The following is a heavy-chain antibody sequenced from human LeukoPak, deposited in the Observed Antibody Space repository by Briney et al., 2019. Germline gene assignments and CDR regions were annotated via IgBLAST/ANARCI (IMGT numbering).Heavy chain of an antibody. Sequence: ASVKVSCKASGYTFTSYDINWVRQATGQGLEWMGWMNPNSGNTGYAQKFQGRVTMTTDTSTSTAYMELRSLRSDDTAVYYCARYFGYYYYMDVWGKGTTVTVSS. CDR2: MNPNSGNT. D-gene: IGHD2/OR15-2a*01. CDR1: GYTFTSYD. J-gene: IGHJ6*03. V-gene: IGHV1-8*01. CDR3: ARYFGYYYYMDV.